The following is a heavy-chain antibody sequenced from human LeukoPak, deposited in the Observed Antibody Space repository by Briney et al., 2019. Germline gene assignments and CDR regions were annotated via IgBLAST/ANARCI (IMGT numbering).Heavy chain of an antibody. V-gene: IGHV3-20*04. D-gene: IGHD2-15*01. CDR1: GFTFRDYG. CDR2: INWNGVST. J-gene: IGHJ1*01. CDR3: AREDGFCSGGSCYQH. Sequence: PGGSLRLSCAASGFTFRDYGMSWVRQAPGRGLEWVSFINWNGVSTDYADSVKGRFTISRENAKNSLYLQMSSLRVEDTALYYCAREDGFCSGGSCYQHWGQGTLVTVSS.